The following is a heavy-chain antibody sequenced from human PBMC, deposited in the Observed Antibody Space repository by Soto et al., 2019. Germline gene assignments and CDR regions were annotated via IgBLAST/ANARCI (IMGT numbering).Heavy chain of an antibody. D-gene: IGHD3-22*01. V-gene: IGHV4-31*03. Sequence: SETLSLTCTVSGGSISSGGYYWSWIRQHPGKGLEWIGYIYYSGSTYYNPSLKSRVTISVDTSKNQFSLKLSSVTAADTAVYYCARDYYDSSGSPNWFDPWGQGTLVTVSS. J-gene: IGHJ5*02. CDR2: IYYSGST. CDR1: GGSISSGGYY. CDR3: ARDYYDSSGSPNWFDP.